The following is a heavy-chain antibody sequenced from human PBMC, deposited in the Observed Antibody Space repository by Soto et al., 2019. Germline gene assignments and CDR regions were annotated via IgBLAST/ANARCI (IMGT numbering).Heavy chain of an antibody. CDR1: GGSISSYY. CDR2: IYYSGST. V-gene: IGHV4-59*08. J-gene: IGHJ4*02. CDR3: ARHLLVVEGGYRSPGYFDY. Sequence: SETLSLTCTVSGGSISSYYWSWIRQPPGKGLEWIGYIYYSGSTNYNPSLKSRVTISVDTSKNQFSLKLSSVTAADTAVYYCARHLLVVEGGYRSPGYFDYWGQGTLVTVSS. D-gene: IGHD6-19*01.